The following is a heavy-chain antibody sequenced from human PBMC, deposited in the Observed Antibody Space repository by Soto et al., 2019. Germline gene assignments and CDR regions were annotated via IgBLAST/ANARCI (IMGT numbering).Heavy chain of an antibody. J-gene: IGHJ4*02. V-gene: IGHV1-69*01. CDR2: IIPIFGTE. CDR3: ARDLPWGD. CDR1: GGTFSSYA. Sequence: QVQLVQSGAEVKKPGSSVKVSYKASGGTFSSYAISWVRQAPGQGLEWMGGIIPIFGTENYAQKFQGRVTITGDESTITAYMERNSLRSEDTGVYYCARDLPWGDWGQGSLVTVSS. D-gene: IGHD3-10*01.